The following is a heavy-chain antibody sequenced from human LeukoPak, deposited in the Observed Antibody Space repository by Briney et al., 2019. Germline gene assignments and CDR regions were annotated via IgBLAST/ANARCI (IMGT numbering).Heavy chain of an antibody. D-gene: IGHD3-9*01. J-gene: IGHJ4*02. V-gene: IGHV4-38-2*02. Sequence: SETLSLTCTVSGYSISTGYYWGWIRQPPGKGLEWIGSIYHSGNTSYNPSLKSRVSISVDTSKNQFSLKLSSVTAADTAVYYCARQRGITIYPRDFDYWGQGTLVTVSS. CDR1: GYSISTGYY. CDR3: ARQRGITIYPRDFDY. CDR2: IYHSGNT.